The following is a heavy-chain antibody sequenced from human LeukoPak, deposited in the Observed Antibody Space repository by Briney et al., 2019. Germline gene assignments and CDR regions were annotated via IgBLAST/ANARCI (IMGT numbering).Heavy chain of an antibody. CDR3: ARGGYYDSSGY. Sequence: ASVKVSCKASGYTFTGYYMHWVRQATGQGLEWMGWMNPNSGNTGYAQKFQGRVTMTRNASISTAYMELSSLRSEDTAVYYCARGGYYDSSGYWGQGTLVTVSS. J-gene: IGHJ4*02. CDR1: GYTFTGYY. V-gene: IGHV1-8*02. CDR2: MNPNSGNT. D-gene: IGHD3-22*01.